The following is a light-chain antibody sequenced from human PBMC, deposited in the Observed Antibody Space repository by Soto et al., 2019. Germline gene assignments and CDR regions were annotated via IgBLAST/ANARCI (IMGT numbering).Light chain of an antibody. Sequence: AIRMTQSPSSLSASTGDSVTITCRASQGISSYLAWYQQKPGKAPKLLIYAAFTLKSGVPSRFSGSGSGTDVTLTISCLQSEDFATYYCQHYYRYPQTFGQGTKVEIK. V-gene: IGKV1-8*01. CDR3: QHYYRYPQT. CDR2: AAF. J-gene: IGKJ1*01. CDR1: QGISSY.